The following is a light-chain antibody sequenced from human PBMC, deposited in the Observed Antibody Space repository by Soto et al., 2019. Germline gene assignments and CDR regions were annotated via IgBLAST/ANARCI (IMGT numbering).Light chain of an antibody. CDR1: SSDVGVYNY. J-gene: IGLJ2*01. CDR3: SSYTSSGTVL. Sequence: QSVLTQPASVSGSPGPSITISCTGTSSDVGVYNYVSWYQQHPGKAPKLMIYEVSNRPSGVSNRFSGSKAGNTASLTISGLQAEDEADYYCSSYTSSGTVLFGGGNKLTVL. CDR2: EVS. V-gene: IGLV2-14*01.